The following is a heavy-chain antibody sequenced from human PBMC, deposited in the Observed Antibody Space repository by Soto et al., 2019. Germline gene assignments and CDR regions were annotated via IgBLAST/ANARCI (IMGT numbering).Heavy chain of an antibody. V-gene: IGHV3-23*01. Sequence: GGSLRLSCAASGFTFSSYAMSWVRQAPGKGLEWVSAISGSGGSTYYADSVKGRFTISRDNSKNTLYLQMNSLRAEDTAVYYCAKDRSSGWYAGYFQHWGQGTLVTVSS. J-gene: IGHJ1*01. CDR3: AKDRSSGWYAGYFQH. D-gene: IGHD6-19*01. CDR1: GFTFSSYA. CDR2: ISGSGGST.